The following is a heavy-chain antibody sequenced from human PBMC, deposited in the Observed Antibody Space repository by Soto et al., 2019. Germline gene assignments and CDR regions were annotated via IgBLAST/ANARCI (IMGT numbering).Heavy chain of an antibody. D-gene: IGHD3-9*01. V-gene: IGHV3-30*18. CDR1: GFTFSSYG. Sequence: QVQLVESGGGVVQPGRSLRLSCAASGFTFSSYGMHWVRQAPGKGLEWVAVISYDGSNKYYADSVKGRFTISRDNSKNTLYLQMNSLRAEDTAVYYCAKDPSLDILTGPFDYWGQGTLVTVSS. CDR2: ISYDGSNK. CDR3: AKDPSLDILTGPFDY. J-gene: IGHJ4*02.